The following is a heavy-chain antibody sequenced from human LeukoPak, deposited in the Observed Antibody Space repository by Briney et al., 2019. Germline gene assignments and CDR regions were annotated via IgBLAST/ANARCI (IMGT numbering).Heavy chain of an antibody. J-gene: IGHJ4*02. CDR3: ARLTDFWSGYYLDS. CDR1: GGSLSSYF. Sequence: SETLSLTCTVSGGSLSSYFWSWIRQPPGKGLEWIGYIYYSGSTNYNPSLKGRVTISVDTSKNQFSLKLSSVTAADTAVYYCARLTDFWSGYYLDSWGQGTLVTVSS. V-gene: IGHV4-59*08. CDR2: IYYSGST. D-gene: IGHD3-3*01.